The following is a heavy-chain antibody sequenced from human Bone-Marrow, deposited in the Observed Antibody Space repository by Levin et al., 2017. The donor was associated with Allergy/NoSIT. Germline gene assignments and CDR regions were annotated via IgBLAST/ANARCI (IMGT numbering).Heavy chain of an antibody. J-gene: IGHJ4*02. CDR3: ARAFSGYSSGWPPVSWDY. CDR1: GFTFSSYS. D-gene: IGHD6-19*01. Sequence: GGSLRLSCAASGFTFSSYSMNWVRQAPGKGLEWVSYISSSSSTIYYADSVKGRFTISRDNAKNSLYLQMNSLRAEDTAVYYCARAFSGYSSGWPPVSWDYWGQGTLVTVSS. V-gene: IGHV3-48*01. CDR2: ISSSSSTI.